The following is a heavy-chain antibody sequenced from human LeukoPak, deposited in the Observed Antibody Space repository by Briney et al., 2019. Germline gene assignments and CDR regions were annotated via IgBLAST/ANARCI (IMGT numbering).Heavy chain of an antibody. D-gene: IGHD5-18*01. V-gene: IGHV4-31*03. J-gene: IGHJ4*02. CDR1: GGSISSGGYY. Sequence: PPETLSLTCTVSGGSISSGGYYWSWIRQHPGKGLEWIGYIYYSGSTYYNPSLKSRVTISVDTSKNQFSLKLSSVTAADTAVYYCARDGPLVDTAMVRFFDYWGQGTLVTVSS. CDR3: ARDGPLVDTAMVRFFDY. CDR2: IYYSGST.